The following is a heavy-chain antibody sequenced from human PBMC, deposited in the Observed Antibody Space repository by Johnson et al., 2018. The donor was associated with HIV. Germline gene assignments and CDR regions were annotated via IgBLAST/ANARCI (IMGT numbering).Heavy chain of an antibody. V-gene: IGHV3-66*01. CDR3: ARDPPSYGSGSYFRAFDI. D-gene: IGHD3-10*01. Sequence: VQLVESGGGLVQPGGSLRLSCAASGFTVSSNYMSWVRQAPGQGLEWVSVIYSGGSTYYADSVKGRFTISRDNSKNTLYLQMNSLRAEDTAVYYCARDPPSYGSGSYFRAFDIWGQGTMVTVSS. CDR1: GFTVSSNY. CDR2: IYSGGST. J-gene: IGHJ3*02.